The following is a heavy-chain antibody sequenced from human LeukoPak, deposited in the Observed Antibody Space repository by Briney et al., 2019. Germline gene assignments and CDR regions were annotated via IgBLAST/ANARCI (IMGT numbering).Heavy chain of an antibody. CDR2: ISGSGGST. J-gene: IGHJ4*02. D-gene: IGHD3-10*01. Sequence: PGGSLRLSCAASGFTFSSYAMSWVRQAPGKGLEWVSAISGSGGSTYYADSVKGRFTISRDNSKNTLYPQMNSLRAEGTAVYYCAKDFNPASPYYYGSGVDYWGQGTLVTVSS. V-gene: IGHV3-23*01. CDR3: AKDFNPASPYYYGSGVDY. CDR1: GFTFSSYA.